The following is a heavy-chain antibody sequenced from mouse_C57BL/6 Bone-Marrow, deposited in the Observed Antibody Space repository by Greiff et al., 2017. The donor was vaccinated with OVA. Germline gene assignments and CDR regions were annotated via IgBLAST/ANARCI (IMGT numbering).Heavy chain of an antibody. D-gene: IGHD1-1*01. CDR3: ARRRYYGSSYDWYFDV. CDR1: GYTFTDYY. V-gene: IGHV1-19*01. CDR2: INPYNGGT. Sequence: EVQLQQSGPVLVKPGASVKMSCKASGYTFTDYYMNWVKQSHGKSLEWIGVINPYNGGTSYNQKFKGKATLTVDKSSSTAYMELNSLTSEDSAVYYCARRRYYGSSYDWYFDVWGTGTTVTVSS. J-gene: IGHJ1*03.